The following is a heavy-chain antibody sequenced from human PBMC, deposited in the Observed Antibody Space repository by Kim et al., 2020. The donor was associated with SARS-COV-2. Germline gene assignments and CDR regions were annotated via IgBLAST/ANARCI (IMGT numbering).Heavy chain of an antibody. V-gene: IGHV3-33*01. J-gene: IGHJ4*02. CDR1: GFIFSRYG. Sequence: GGSLRLSCAASGFIFSRYGMHWVRQAPGKGLEWVAVIWYDGSSKNYADSVKGRFTISRDNSKNTLYLQMNSLRVEDTAVYYCAGAFGDYRLDYWGQGTLVTVSS. CDR3: AGAFGDYRLDY. CDR2: IWYDGSSK. D-gene: IGHD4-17*01.